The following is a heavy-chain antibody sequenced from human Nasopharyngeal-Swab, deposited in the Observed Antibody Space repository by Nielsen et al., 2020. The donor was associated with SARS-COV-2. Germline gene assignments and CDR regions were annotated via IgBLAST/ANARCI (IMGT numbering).Heavy chain of an antibody. Sequence: WLRQPPGKGLEWVSAISGSGGSTYYADSVKGRFTISRDNSKNTLYLQMNSLRAEDTAVYYCAKLSPYYYGSGSSHDAFDIWGQGTMVTVSS. CDR2: ISGSGGST. D-gene: IGHD3-10*01. J-gene: IGHJ3*02. V-gene: IGHV3-23*01. CDR3: AKLSPYYYGSGSSHDAFDI.